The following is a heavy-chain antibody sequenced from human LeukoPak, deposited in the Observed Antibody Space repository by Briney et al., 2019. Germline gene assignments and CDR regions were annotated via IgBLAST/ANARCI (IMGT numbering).Heavy chain of an antibody. J-gene: IGHJ6*02. CDR3: ARVGRNPYDFWSGVYYYYGMDV. CDR2: IYYSGST. D-gene: IGHD3-3*01. Sequence: SETLSLTCTVSGGSISSSSYYWGWIRQPPGKGLEWIGSIYYSGSTYYNPSLKSRVTISVDTSKNQFSLKLSSVTAADTAVYYCARVGRNPYDFWSGVYYYYGMDVWGQGTTVTVSS. CDR1: GGSISSSSYY. V-gene: IGHV4-39*01.